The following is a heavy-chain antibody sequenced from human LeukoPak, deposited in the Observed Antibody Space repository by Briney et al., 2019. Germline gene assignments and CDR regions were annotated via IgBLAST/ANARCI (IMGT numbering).Heavy chain of an antibody. Sequence: GASVKVSCKASGGTFSSYAISWVRQAPGQGLEWMGRIIPILGIANYAQKFQGRVTITADKSTSTAYMELSSLRSEDTAVYYCARVHYDSSGYYYEYWGQGTLVTASS. CDR3: ARVHYDSSGYYYEY. CDR1: GGTFSSYA. D-gene: IGHD3-22*01. CDR2: IIPILGIA. J-gene: IGHJ4*02. V-gene: IGHV1-69*04.